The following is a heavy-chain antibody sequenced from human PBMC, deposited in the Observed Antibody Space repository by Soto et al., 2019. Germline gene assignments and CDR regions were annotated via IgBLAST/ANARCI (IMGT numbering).Heavy chain of an antibody. V-gene: IGHV4-59*01. D-gene: IGHD3-10*01. Sequence: PSETLSLTCTVSGGSMSSYYWSWIRQPPGKGLEWIGYIYYSGSTNYNPSLKSRVTMSVDTPKNQFSLKLSSVNAAETAVYNCARRGYGPGFPYYYGMDVWGQGTTVTVSS. CDR1: GGSMSSYY. J-gene: IGHJ6*02. CDR3: ARRGYGPGFPYYYGMDV. CDR2: IYYSGST.